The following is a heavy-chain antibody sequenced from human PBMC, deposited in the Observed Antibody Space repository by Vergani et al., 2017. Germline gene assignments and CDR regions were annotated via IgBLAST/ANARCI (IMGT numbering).Heavy chain of an antibody. CDR1: GGSISSGGYY. J-gene: IGHJ6*03. D-gene: IGHD3-3*01. Sequence: QVQLQESGPGLVKPSQTLSLTCTVSGGSISSGGYYWSWIRQHPGKGLEWIGYIYYSGSTYYNPSLKSRVTISVDTSKNQFSLKLSSVTAADTAVYYCARGTGITIFGVVHYYYYYMDVWGKGTTVTVSS. CDR3: ARGTGITIFGVVHYYYYYMDV. V-gene: IGHV4-31*03. CDR2: IYYSGST.